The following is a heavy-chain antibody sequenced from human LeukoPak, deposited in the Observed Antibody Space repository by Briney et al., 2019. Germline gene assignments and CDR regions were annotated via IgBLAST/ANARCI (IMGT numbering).Heavy chain of an antibody. V-gene: IGHV4-34*01. J-gene: IGHJ4*02. CDR2: INHNGST. CDR1: GESFSGYY. D-gene: IGHD3-10*01. Sequence: SETVSLPCAVYGESFSGYYWSWIRQPPGKGLEWIGEINHNGSTNYNPSLKSRVTMSVDTSKNQFSVKLSSVTAADTAVYYCARRRYYGSGSYFWYIDYWGQGTLVTVSS. CDR3: ARRRYYGSGSYFWYIDY.